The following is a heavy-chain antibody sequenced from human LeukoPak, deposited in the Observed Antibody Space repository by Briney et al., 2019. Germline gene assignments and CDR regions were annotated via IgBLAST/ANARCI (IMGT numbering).Heavy chain of an antibody. J-gene: IGHJ3*02. Sequence: PGGSLRLSCAASRFTFNKYGMHWVRQAPGKGLEWVAFTRYDGSNKNYADSVRGRFTISRDNSKNTLYLQMNSLRAEDTAVYYCASLATLGPDAFDIWGQGTMVTVSS. CDR3: ASLATLGPDAFDI. CDR1: RFTFNKYG. V-gene: IGHV3-30*02. D-gene: IGHD2/OR15-2a*01. CDR2: TRYDGSNK.